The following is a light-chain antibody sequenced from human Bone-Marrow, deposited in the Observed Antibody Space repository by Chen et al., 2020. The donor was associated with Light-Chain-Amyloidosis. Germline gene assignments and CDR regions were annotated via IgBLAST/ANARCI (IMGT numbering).Light chain of an antibody. Sequence: EIVLAQSPATLSLSPGERVTLSCRASPSVSSYLAWYQQKPGQAPRLLIYDASNRATGIPARFSGSGSGTDFTLTISSLEPEDFAVYYCQQRSNWPTFGGGTKVEIK. J-gene: IGKJ4*01. CDR2: DAS. V-gene: IGKV3-11*01. CDR3: QQRSNWPT. CDR1: PSVSSY.